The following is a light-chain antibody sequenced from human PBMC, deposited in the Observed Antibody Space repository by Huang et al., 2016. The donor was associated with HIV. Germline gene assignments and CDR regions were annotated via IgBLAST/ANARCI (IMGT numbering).Light chain of an antibody. Sequence: ESVLTQSPATLSLSPGERATLSCRASQSVSTYLAWYQQKPGQAPRILIYDASNRAAGIPARFSGRGSETEFTLTISRREPEDFAVYYCHQRANWPLGTFGQGTKVEMK. J-gene: IGKJ1*01. CDR1: QSVSTY. CDR3: HQRANWPLGT. V-gene: IGKV3-11*01. CDR2: DAS.